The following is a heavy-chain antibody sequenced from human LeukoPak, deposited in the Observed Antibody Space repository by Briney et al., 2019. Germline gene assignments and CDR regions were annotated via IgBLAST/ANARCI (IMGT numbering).Heavy chain of an antibody. CDR2: ISGSGTYM. CDR1: GFTFSDHY. D-gene: IGHD1-26*01. J-gene: IGHJ4*02. V-gene: IGHV3-69-1*01. CDR3: ASRTGATSPFDY. Sequence: GGSLRLSCAASGFTFSDHYMDWVRQAPGKGLEWVSSISGSGTYMYYADSVKGRFTVSRDNAKNVLYLQLQSLRAEDTAVYFCASRTGATSPFDYWGQGTLVTVSS.